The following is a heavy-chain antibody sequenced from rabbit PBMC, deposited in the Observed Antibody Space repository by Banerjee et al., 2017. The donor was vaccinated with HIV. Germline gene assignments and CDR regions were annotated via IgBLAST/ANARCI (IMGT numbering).Heavy chain of an antibody. CDR3: ARGGYYAGEGYAL. Sequence: GFDLSGNWHMSWVRQAPGKGPEWIACIYAGDGSTDYASWAKGRFTISKTSSTTVTLQVTSLTAADTATYFCARGGYYAGEGYALWGQGTLVTVS. CDR2: IYAGDGST. CDR1: GFDLSGNWH. J-gene: IGHJ6*01. D-gene: IGHD4-2*01. V-gene: IGHV1S40*01.